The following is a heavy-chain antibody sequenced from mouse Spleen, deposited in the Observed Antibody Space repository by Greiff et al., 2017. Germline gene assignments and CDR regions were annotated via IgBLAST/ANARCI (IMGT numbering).Heavy chain of an antibody. CDR1: GYTFTSYW. D-gene: IGHD2-5*01. CDR3: ARGGYSNYWYFDV. CDR2: IDPSDSYT. J-gene: IGHJ1*01. V-gene: IGHV1-59*01. Sequence: QVQLQQSGAELVRPGTSVKLSCKASGYTFTSYWMHWVKQRPGQGLEWIGVIDPSDSYTNYNQKFKGKATLTVDTSSSTAYMQLSSLTSEDSAVYYCARGGYSNYWYFDVWGAGTTVTVSS.